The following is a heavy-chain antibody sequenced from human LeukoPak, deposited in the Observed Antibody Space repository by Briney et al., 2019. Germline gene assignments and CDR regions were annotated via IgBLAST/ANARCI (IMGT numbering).Heavy chain of an antibody. CDR3: AKHSGGDILTVFDY. D-gene: IGHD3-9*01. J-gene: IGHJ4*02. V-gene: IGHV3-48*03. CDR2: ISSSGTMI. CDR1: GFTFSGYA. Sequence: GGSLRLSCEASGFTFSGYAMNWVRQAPGKGLEWISYISSSGTMIYWADSVKGRITISRDNSKNSLYLQMNSLRAEDTAVYYCAKHSGGDILTVFDYWGQGTLVTVSS.